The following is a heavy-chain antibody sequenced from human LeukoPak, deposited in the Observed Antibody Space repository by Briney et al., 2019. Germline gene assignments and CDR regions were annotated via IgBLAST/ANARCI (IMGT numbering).Heavy chain of an antibody. Sequence: ASVKVSCKASGYTFTSYYIHWVRQAPGQGLEWMGIISPSGDSTTYEQKFQGRVTMTRDTSTSPVYMELSSLRSEDTAVYYCARDRGGSGYPLGDYWGQGTLVTVSS. V-gene: IGHV1-46*01. CDR1: GYTFTSYY. J-gene: IGHJ4*02. CDR3: ARDRGGSGYPLGDY. CDR2: ISPSGDST. D-gene: IGHD3-22*01.